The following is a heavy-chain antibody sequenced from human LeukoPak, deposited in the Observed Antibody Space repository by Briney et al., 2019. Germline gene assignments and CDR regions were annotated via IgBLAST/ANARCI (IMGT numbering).Heavy chain of an antibody. D-gene: IGHD6-19*01. CDR3: ARVSSGWPNYYYYYMDV. V-gene: IGHV1-69*13. CDR2: IIPIFGTA. J-gene: IGHJ6*03. CDR1: GGTFSSYA. Sequence: GASVKVSCKASGGTFSSYAISWVRQAPGQGLEWMGGIIPIFGTANYAQKVQGRVTITADESTSTAYMELSSLRSEDTAVYYCARVSSGWPNYYYYYMDVWGEGTTVTVSS.